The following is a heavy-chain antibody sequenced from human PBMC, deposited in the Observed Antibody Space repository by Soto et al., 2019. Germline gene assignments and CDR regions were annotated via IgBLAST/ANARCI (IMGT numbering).Heavy chain of an antibody. CDR2: IYPGDSDT. CDR3: ARPFYDYYDTAVIGGMDV. CDR1: GYSFTSYW. V-gene: IGHV5-51*01. J-gene: IGHJ6*02. Sequence: PGESLKISCKGSGYSFTSYWIGWVRQMPGKGLEWMGIIYPGDSDTRYSPSFQGQVTISADKSISTAYLQWSSLKASDTAMYYCARPFYDYYDTAVIGGMDVWGQGTTVTVPS. D-gene: IGHD3-22*01.